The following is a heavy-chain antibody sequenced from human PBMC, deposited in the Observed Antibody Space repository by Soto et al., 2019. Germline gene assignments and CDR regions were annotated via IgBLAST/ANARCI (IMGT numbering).Heavy chain of an antibody. CDR2: INHSGST. J-gene: IGHJ1*01. V-gene: IGHV4-34*01. D-gene: IGHD6-19*01. Sequence: QVQLQQWGAGLLKPSETQSLTCAVYGGSFSRYYWRWIRQPPGKGLEWIGEINHSGSTNYNPSLKSRVTISVDTSKNQFSLKLSSVTAADTAVYYCARHSSGWYGGYFQHWGQGTLVTVSS. CDR3: ARHSSGWYGGYFQH. CDR1: GGSFSRYY.